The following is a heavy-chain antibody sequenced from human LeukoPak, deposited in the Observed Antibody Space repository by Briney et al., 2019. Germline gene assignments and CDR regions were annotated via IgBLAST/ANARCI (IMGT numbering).Heavy chain of an antibody. CDR3: ARHGGSYAY. CDR2: IYYSGST. Sequence: PSETLSLTCTVSGGSISSSSYYWGWIRQPPGKGLEWIGSIYYSGSTCYNPSLKSRVTISVDTSKNQFSLKLSSVTAADTAVYYCARHGGSYAYWGQGTLVTVSS. J-gene: IGHJ4*02. CDR1: GGSISSSSYY. V-gene: IGHV4-39*01. D-gene: IGHD1-26*01.